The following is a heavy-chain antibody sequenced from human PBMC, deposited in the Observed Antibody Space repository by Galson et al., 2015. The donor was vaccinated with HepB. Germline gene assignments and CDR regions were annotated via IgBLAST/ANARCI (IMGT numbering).Heavy chain of an antibody. Sequence: TLSLTCSVSGASISSGDYFWNWIRQPAGRGLEWIGRIFPSGTTKYDPFLRGRVTMSIDKSKNQFSLELTSVTAADTAVYYCARICYYDWGGNQDWFDPWGQGTLVTVSS. CDR1: GASISSGDYF. CDR2: IFPSGTT. D-gene: IGHD3-16*01. CDR3: ARICYYDWGGNQDWFDP. J-gene: IGHJ5*02. V-gene: IGHV4-61*02.